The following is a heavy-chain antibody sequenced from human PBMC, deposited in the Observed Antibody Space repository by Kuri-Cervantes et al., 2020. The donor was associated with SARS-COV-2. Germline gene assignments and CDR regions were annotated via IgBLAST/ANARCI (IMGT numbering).Heavy chain of an antibody. D-gene: IGHD6-19*01. Sequence: GESLKISCAASGFTFSSYGMHWVRQAPGKGLEWVAFIWRDGSKNYYADSVKGRFTSSRDNSKNRLYLQMNSLRPEDTAVYHCANGVLAVPGPVQRKEAFAIWGQGTMVTVSS. CDR1: GFTFSSYG. CDR2: IWRDGSKN. V-gene: IGHV3-30*02. CDR3: ANGVLAVPGPVQRKEAFAI. J-gene: IGHJ3*02.